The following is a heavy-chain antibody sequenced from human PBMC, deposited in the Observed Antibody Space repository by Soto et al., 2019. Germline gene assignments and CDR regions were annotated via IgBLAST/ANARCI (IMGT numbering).Heavy chain of an antibody. CDR2: VYYSGST. D-gene: IGHD5-12*01. V-gene: IGHV4-59*01. Sequence: KASETLSLTCTLSGGAISGYYCIFVRHPPGKGLEWIGYVYYSGSTKYNPSLESRVTISVDMSNNQFSLMLTSVTAADTAVYYCAKYRRTDAEGYRLDFWGQGTLVTVSS. CDR3: AKYRRTDAEGYRLDF. J-gene: IGHJ4*02. CDR1: GGAISGYY.